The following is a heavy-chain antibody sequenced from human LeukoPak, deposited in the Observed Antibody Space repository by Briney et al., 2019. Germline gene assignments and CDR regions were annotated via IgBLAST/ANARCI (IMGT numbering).Heavy chain of an antibody. CDR2: INHSGST. Sequence: SETLSLTCAVYGGSFSGYYWSWIRQPPGKGLEWSWEINHSGSTNYNPSLKSRVTISVDTSKNQFSLTLSSVTAADTAVYYCAREAPERGYSYGYYFDYWGQGTLVTVSS. V-gene: IGHV4-34*01. CDR3: AREAPERGYSYGYYFDY. D-gene: IGHD5-18*01. J-gene: IGHJ4*02. CDR1: GGSFSGYY.